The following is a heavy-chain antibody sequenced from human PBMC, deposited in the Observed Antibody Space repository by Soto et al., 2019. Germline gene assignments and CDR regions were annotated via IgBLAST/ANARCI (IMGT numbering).Heavy chain of an antibody. J-gene: IGHJ6*02. CDR1: GFTFSSYA. CDR2: ISGSGGST. Sequence: GGSLRLSCAASGFTFSSYAMSWVRQAPGKGLEWVSAISGSGGSTYYADSVKGRFTISRDNAKNTLYLQMNSLRAEDTAVYYCARGDYYDISGYYFIPDDYYGLGVWGQGTTVTVSS. CDR3: ARGDYYDISGYYFIPDDYYGLGV. D-gene: IGHD3-22*01. V-gene: IGHV3-23*01.